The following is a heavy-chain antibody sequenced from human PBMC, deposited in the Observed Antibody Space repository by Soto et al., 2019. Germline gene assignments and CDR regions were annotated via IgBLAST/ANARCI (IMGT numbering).Heavy chain of an antibody. CDR2: FDPEDGET. J-gene: IGHJ5*02. CDR3: ATVLAIKQYNCNFAGP. Sequence: ASVKVSCKVSGYTLTELSMHWVRQAPGKGLQWMGGFDPEDGETIYAQKFQRRVTMTEDTSTDTAYMELSSLRSEDTAVYYCATVLAIKQYNCNFAGPWGQGTRGTVS. V-gene: IGHV1-24*01. D-gene: IGHD1-7*01. CDR1: GYTLTELS.